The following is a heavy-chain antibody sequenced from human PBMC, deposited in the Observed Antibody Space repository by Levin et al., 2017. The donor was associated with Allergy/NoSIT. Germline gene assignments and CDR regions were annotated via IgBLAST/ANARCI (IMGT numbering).Heavy chain of an antibody. CDR3: ARQAADGGWFDP. Sequence: RPSETLSLTCTVSGGSISSSSYYWGWIRQPPGKGLEWIGSIYYRGSTYYNPSLKSRVTISVDTSTNQFSLKLSSVTAADTAVYYCARQAADGGWFDPWGQGTLVTVSA. J-gene: IGHJ5*02. D-gene: IGHD6-25*01. CDR1: GGSISSSSYY. V-gene: IGHV4-39*01. CDR2: IYYRGST.